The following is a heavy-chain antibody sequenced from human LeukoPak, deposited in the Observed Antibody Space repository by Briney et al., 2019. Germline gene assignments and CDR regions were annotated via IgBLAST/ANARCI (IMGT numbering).Heavy chain of an antibody. V-gene: IGHV4-38-2*02. Sequence: SETLSLTCTVSAYAVSSIHCWGWIQQPPGKGLEWIGTICHSGSTYYNPSLKSRVTISLDTSKNQFSLRLSSVTAADTAVYYCAREGSGSSKVRWGQGTLVTVSS. J-gene: IGHJ4*02. D-gene: IGHD3-10*01. CDR3: AREGSGSSKVR. CDR2: ICHSGST. CDR1: AYAVSSIHC.